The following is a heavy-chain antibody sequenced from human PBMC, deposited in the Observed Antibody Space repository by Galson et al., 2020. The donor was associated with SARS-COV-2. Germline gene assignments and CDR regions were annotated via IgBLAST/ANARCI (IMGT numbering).Heavy chain of an antibody. D-gene: IGHD4-4*01. CDR3: AREVTVNVYYYFDP. CDR2: ISGSGDTT. Sequence: GGSLRLSCAGSGFTFNTYDMHWVRQATGKGLEWVSEISGSGDTTNYADSVKGRFSISRDNSKNTLYLQMNSLRAEDTAVYYCAREVTVNVYYYFDPWGQGTLVTVSS. CDR1: GFTFNTYD. J-gene: IGHJ5*02. V-gene: IGHV3-23*01.